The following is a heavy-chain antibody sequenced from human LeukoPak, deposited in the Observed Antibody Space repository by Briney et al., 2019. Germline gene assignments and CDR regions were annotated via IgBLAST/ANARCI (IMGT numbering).Heavy chain of an antibody. Sequence: ASVTVSCTASGYTFTSNYMHWVRQAPGQGLERMGIINPSGGSTSYAQKFQGRVTMTRDTSTSTVYMELSSLRSEDTAVYYCARELQQQLVFGWFDLWGQGTLVTVSS. J-gene: IGHJ5*02. CDR3: ARELQQQLVFGWFDL. V-gene: IGHV1-46*01. D-gene: IGHD6-13*01. CDR1: GYTFTSNY. CDR2: INPSGGST.